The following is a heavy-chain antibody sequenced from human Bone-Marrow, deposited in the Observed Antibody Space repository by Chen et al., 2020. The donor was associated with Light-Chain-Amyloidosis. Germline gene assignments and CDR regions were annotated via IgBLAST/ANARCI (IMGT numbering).Heavy chain of an antibody. Sequence: EVQLLESGGGLVQPGGSLRLSCAASGFTFSTYAMAWVRQAPGRGLEWVSAITGSGDGTYYADSAKGRFSISRDNSQNRLYLQMTGLRAEDAAVYHCAKSTLVTHRKYYFDFWGQGILVSVSP. CDR3: AKSTLVTHRKYYFDF. V-gene: IGHV3-23*01. J-gene: IGHJ4*02. D-gene: IGHD4-4*01. CDR1: GFTFSTYA. CDR2: ITGSGDGT.